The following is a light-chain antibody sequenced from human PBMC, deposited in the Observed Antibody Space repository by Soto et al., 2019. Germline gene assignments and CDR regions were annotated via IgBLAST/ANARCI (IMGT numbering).Light chain of an antibody. V-gene: IGKV2-28*01. CDR2: LGS. CDR3: MHGLLHCIT. Sequence: DIVMTQSPLSLPVTPGEPASISCRSSQSLLHSNGYNYLDWYLQKPGQSPQLLIYLGSCRASGVPGRFRGRGLGTDFTVKISRVEAADFGCYYCMHGLLHCITFGRGTKV. CDR1: QSLLHSNGYNY. J-gene: IGKJ4*01.